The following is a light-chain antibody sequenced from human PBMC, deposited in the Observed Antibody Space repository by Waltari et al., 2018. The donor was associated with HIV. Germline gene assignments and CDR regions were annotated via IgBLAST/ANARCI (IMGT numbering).Light chain of an antibody. CDR3: GTWDSNLSAWV. Sequence: QSVLTQPPSVSAAPGQQVTISCSGSNSTIGNNYVSWYQQLPGSAPKLLIYENNRRPSGIPDRFSGSKSGTSATLGITGLQTGDEADYYCGTWDSNLSAWVFGGGTKLTVL. CDR1: NSTIGNNY. CDR2: ENN. J-gene: IGLJ3*02. V-gene: IGLV1-51*02.